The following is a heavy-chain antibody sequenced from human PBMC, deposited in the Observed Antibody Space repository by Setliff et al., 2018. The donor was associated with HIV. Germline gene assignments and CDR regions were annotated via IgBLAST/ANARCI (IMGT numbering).Heavy chain of an antibody. V-gene: IGHV4-61*02. CDR2: FYTSGST. CDR3: ARGDGSSGWSGYFDY. CDR1: GGSIASGAYY. J-gene: IGHJ4*02. D-gene: IGHD6-19*01. Sequence: PSETLSLTCTVSGGSIASGAYYWSWIRQPAGKGLEWIGRFYTSGSTNYNPSLKSRVTISVDTSKNQFSLKLSSVTAADTAVYYCARGDGSSGWSGYFDYWGQGILVTVSS.